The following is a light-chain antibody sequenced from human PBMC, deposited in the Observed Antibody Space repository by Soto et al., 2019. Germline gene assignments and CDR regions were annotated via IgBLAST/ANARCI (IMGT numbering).Light chain of an antibody. J-gene: IGKJ1*01. CDR1: QSVSSSY. Sequence: DIVLTQSPGPLSLSPGERATLSCKXSQSVSSSYLAWYQQKPGQAPRLLIYGASSRATGIPDRFSGSGSGTDCTLTISRLEPEDVAVYYCQQYGSSPRTLGQGTKVDIK. CDR3: QQYGSSPRT. V-gene: IGKV3-20*01. CDR2: GAS.